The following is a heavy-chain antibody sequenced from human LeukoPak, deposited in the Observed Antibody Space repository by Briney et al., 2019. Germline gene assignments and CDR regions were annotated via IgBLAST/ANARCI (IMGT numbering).Heavy chain of an antibody. CDR2: ISGSGGST. Sequence: GGSLRLSCAASGFTFSSYAMSWVRQAPGKGLEWVSAISGSGGSTYYADSVKGRFTISRDNSKNTLYLQMNSLRAEDTAVYYCAKGQSIVGATSWGWFDPWGQGTLVTVSS. V-gene: IGHV3-23*01. CDR1: GFTFSSYA. CDR3: AKGQSIVGATSWGWFDP. J-gene: IGHJ5*02. D-gene: IGHD1-26*01.